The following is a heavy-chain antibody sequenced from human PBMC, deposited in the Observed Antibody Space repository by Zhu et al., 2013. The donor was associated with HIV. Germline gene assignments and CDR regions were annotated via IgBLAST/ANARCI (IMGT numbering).Heavy chain of an antibody. CDR1: GGSFSSYG. J-gene: IGHJ4*02. D-gene: IGHD3-22*01. V-gene: IGHV1-69*06. CDR2: IIPMSGST. CDR3: AGDSSGYYSLFDF. Sequence: QVQLVQSGAEVKKPGSSVKVSCKASGGSFSSYGISWVRQAPGQGLEWMGSIIPMSGSTDYPQKFKGRVTITADTSTTTAYMELSGLRLEDTATYYCAGDSSGYYSLFDFWGQGTLVTVSS.